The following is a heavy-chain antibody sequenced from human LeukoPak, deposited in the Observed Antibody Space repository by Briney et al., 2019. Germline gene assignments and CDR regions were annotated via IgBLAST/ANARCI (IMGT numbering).Heavy chain of an antibody. CDR1: GGSISSYY. Sequence: SETLSLTCTVSGGSISSYYWSWTRQPAGKGLEWIGRIYTSGSTNYNPSLKSRVTMSVDTSKNQFSLKLSSVTAADTAVYYCARDVGMSTTYYYYMDVWGKGTTVTVSS. CDR3: ARDVGMSTTYYYYMDV. D-gene: IGHD1-1*01. V-gene: IGHV4-4*07. J-gene: IGHJ6*03. CDR2: IYTSGST.